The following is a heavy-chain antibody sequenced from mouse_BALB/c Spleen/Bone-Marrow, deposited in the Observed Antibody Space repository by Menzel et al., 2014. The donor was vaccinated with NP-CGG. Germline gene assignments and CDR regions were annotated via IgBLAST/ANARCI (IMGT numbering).Heavy chain of an antibody. D-gene: IGHD2-14*01. CDR2: IYPGDGDT. CDR3: ARWYRDPHFAMDY. CDR1: GYAFSSYW. V-gene: IGHV1-80*01. Sequence: VQLQQSGAEQVRPGSSVKISCKASGYAFSSYWMNWVKQRPGQGLEWIGQIYPGDGDTNYNGNFKGKATLTADKSSSTAYMQLSSLTSEDSAVYFCARWYRDPHFAMDYWGPGTSVTVSS. J-gene: IGHJ4*01.